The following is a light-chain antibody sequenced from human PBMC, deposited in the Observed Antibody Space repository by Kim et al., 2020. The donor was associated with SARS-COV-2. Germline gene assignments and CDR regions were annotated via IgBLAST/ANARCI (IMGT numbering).Light chain of an antibody. Sequence: QSVLTQPASVSGSPGQSITISCTGTSSDIGDYKYVSWYQQHPGKAPKLIIFAVNDRPSGVSNRFSGSKSGNTASLTISGLQTEDEADYYCSSYTRSGTLYVVFGGGTQLTVL. J-gene: IGLJ2*01. CDR3: SSYTRSGTLYVV. CDR1: SSDIGDYKY. CDR2: AVN. V-gene: IGLV2-14*03.